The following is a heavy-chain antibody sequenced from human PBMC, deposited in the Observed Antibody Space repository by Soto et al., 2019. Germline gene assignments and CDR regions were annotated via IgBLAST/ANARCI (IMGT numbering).Heavy chain of an antibody. CDR1: GYTFTSYG. Sequence: QVQLVQSGAEVKKPGASVKVSCKASGYTFTSYGITWVRQAPGQGLEWMGWISADNGNTNYAQKLQGSVTITKDTATSTANMEIRRLTSDSTAVYYGAPVRGSYALDYWGQGTLVTVSS. J-gene: IGHJ4*02. CDR2: ISADNGNT. CDR3: APVRGSYALDY. D-gene: IGHD3-16*01. V-gene: IGHV1-18*01.